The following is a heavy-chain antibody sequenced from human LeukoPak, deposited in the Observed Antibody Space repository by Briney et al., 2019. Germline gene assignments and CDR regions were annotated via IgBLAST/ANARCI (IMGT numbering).Heavy chain of an antibody. Sequence: SETLSLTCTVSGYSISSGYYWGWIRQPPGKGLEWIGSVYHSGNTYYNPSLKSRVTMSVDTSKNQFSLKLSSVTAADTAVYYCARDLYYDILTGYYLDDYWGQGTLVTVSS. J-gene: IGHJ4*02. D-gene: IGHD3-9*01. V-gene: IGHV4-38-2*02. CDR1: GYSISSGYY. CDR3: ARDLYYDILTGYYLDDY. CDR2: VYHSGNT.